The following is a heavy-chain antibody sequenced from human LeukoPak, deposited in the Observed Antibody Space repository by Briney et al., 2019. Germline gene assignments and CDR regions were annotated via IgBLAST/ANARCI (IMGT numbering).Heavy chain of an antibody. CDR1: GFTFDDYT. J-gene: IGHJ4*02. V-gene: IGHV3-43*01. CDR3: AKDNSGSVDY. D-gene: IGHD1-26*01. CDR2: ISWDGGST. Sequence: GGSLRLSCAASGFTFDDYTMHWVRQAPGKGLEWVSLISWDGGSTYHADSVKGRFTISRDNSKNSLYLQMNSLRTEDTALYYCAKDNSGSVDYWGQGTLVTVSS.